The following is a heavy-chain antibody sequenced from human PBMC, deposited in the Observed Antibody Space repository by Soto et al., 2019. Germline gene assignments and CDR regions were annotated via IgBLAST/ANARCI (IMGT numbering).Heavy chain of an antibody. J-gene: IGHJ5*02. CDR1: EFTFSSYG. CDR2: ISHDGSIK. Sequence: GGSLRLSCAASEFTFSSYGMHWVRQAPGKGLEWVAFISHDGSIKYYVDSVKGRFTISRDNSKNTLYLQMDSLRAEDTAMYYCAKDRRALNKICSDGSCYGNWFDPWGQGTLVTVSS. V-gene: IGHV3-30*18. D-gene: IGHD2-15*01. CDR3: AKDRRALNKICSDGSCYGNWFDP.